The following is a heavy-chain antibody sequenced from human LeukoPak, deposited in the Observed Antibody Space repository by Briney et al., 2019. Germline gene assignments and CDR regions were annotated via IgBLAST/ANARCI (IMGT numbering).Heavy chain of an antibody. CDR1: GGSLSGYY. J-gene: IGHJ4*02. Sequence: SETLSLTCAVYGGSLSGYYWSWIRQPPGKGLEWIGEINHSGSTNYNPSLKSRVTISVDTSKNQFSLKLSSVTAADTAVYYCARRSVATIFFDYWGQGTLVTVSS. D-gene: IGHD5-12*01. CDR2: INHSGST. V-gene: IGHV4-34*01. CDR3: ARRSVATIFFDY.